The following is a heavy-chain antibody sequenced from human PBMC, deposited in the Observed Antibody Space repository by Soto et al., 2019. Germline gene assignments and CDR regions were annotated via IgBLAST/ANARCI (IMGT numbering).Heavy chain of an antibody. J-gene: IGHJ4*02. Sequence: SETLSLTCTVSGGSISSSSYYWGWIRQPPGKGLEWIGSIYYSGSTYYNPSLKSRVTISVDTSKNQFSLKLSSVTAADTAVYYCASRLLKNYFDYWGQGTLVTVSS. V-gene: IGHV4-39*01. CDR2: IYYSGST. CDR3: ASRLLKNYFDY. CDR1: GGSISSSSYY.